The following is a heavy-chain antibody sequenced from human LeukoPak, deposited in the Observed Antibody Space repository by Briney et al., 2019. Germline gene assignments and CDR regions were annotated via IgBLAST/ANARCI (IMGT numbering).Heavy chain of an antibody. J-gene: IGHJ6*02. D-gene: IGHD4-23*01. CDR3: AKYVSGGEYGGMWYYYGMDV. CDR2: ISGSGGST. V-gene: IGHV3-23*01. CDR1: GFTSSSYA. Sequence: GGSPRLSCAASGFTSSSYAMTWVRQAPGKGLEWVSAISGSGGSTYYADSVKGRFTISRDNSKNTLYLQMNSPRAEDTAVYYCAKYVSGGEYGGMWYYYGMDVWGQGTTVTVSS.